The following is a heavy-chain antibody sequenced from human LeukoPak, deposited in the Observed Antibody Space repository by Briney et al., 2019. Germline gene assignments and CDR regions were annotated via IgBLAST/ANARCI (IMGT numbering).Heavy chain of an antibody. CDR1: GFTFSSYG. V-gene: IGHV3-23*01. CDR3: ARDKSSSWYGTGKGAFDI. J-gene: IGHJ3*02. D-gene: IGHD6-13*01. Sequence: PGGSLRLSCAASGFTFSSYGMSWVRQAPGKGLEWVSGISGSGDSTYYADSVKGRFTISRDNAKNSLYLQMNSLRAEDTAVYYCARDKSSSWYGTGKGAFDIWGQGTMVTVSS. CDR2: ISGSGDST.